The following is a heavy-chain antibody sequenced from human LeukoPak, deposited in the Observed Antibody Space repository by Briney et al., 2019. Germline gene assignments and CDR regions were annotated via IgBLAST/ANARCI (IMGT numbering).Heavy chain of an antibody. Sequence: GGSLRPSCAASGFTFSSYGMHWVRQAPGKGLEWVAIISYDGSKKYYGDSVKGRFTISRDNSKNTLYLQMNSLRAEDTAVYYCAKAYYGSGSPLDWFDPWGQGTLVTVSS. CDR3: AKAYYGSGSPLDWFDP. V-gene: IGHV3-30*18. D-gene: IGHD3-10*01. CDR2: ISYDGSKK. CDR1: GFTFSSYG. J-gene: IGHJ5*02.